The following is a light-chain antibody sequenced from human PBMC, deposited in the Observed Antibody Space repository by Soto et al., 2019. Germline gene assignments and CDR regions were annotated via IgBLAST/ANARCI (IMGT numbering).Light chain of an antibody. CDR2: KAS. CDR1: QSISNW. V-gene: IGKV1-5*03. CDR3: QQYDSYPLA. Sequence: DIQMTQSPSTLSASVGDRVTITCRASQSISNWLAWYQQKPGKAPKYLIYKASNLQSGVPSRFSGSGSGTEXXXXXSXXXXXXFXTYYCQQYDSYPLAFGGGTRVDIK. J-gene: IGKJ4*01.